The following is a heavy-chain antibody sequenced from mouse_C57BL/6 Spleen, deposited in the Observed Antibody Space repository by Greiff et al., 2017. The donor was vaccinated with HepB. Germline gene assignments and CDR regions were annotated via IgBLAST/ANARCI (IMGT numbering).Heavy chain of an antibody. Sequence: EVKLQESGPGLVKPSQSLSLTCSVTGYSITSGYYWNWIRQFPGNKLEWMGYISYDGSNNYNPSLKNRISITRDTSKNQFFLKLNSVTTEDTATYYCARALSYEPGFAYWGQGTLVTVSA. J-gene: IGHJ3*01. CDR2: ISYDGSN. D-gene: IGHD1-1*01. CDR1: GYSITSGYY. CDR3: ARALSYEPGFAY. V-gene: IGHV3-6*01.